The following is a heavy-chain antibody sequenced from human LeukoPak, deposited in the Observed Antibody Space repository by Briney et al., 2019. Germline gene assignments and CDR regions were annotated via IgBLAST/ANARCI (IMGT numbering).Heavy chain of an antibody. CDR3: AREYCSSTSCYPFYYYYGMDV. J-gene: IGHJ6*02. D-gene: IGHD2-2*01. CDR2: IKQDGSEK. Sequence: PGGSLGLSCAASGFTFSSYWMSWVRQAPGKGLEWVANIKQDGSEKYYVDSVKGRFTISRDNAKNSLYLQMNSLRAEDTAVYYCAREYCSSTSCYPFYYYYGMDVWGQGTTVTVSS. CDR1: GFTFSSYW. V-gene: IGHV3-7*01.